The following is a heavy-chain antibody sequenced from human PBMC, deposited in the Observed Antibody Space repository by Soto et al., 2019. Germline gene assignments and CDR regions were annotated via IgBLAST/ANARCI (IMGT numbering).Heavy chain of an antibody. CDR3: ARDEGSFEY. CDR1: GGSMRSYY. J-gene: IGHJ4*02. Sequence: TLSLTCTVSGGSMRSYYWSWIRQAPGKGLEWIGYIYYSGSTNYNPSLKSRVTISVDTSKNQFSLKLSSVTAADTAVYYCARDEGSFEYLGQGTRVTVSS. CDR2: IYYSGST. V-gene: IGHV4-59*01.